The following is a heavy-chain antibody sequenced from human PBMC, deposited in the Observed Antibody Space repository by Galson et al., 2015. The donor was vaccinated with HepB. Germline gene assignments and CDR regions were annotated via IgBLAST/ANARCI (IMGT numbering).Heavy chain of an antibody. CDR3: ARDGKTVTEDYYVDY. CDR2: INPSGGST. CDR1: GYTFTSYY. V-gene: IGHV1-46*03. D-gene: IGHD4-17*01. Sequence: SVKVSCKASGYTFTSYYMHWVRQAPGQGLEWMGIINPSGGSTSYAQKFQGRVTMTRDTSTSTVYMELSSLRSEDTAVYYCARDGKTVTEDYYVDYWGQGTLVTVSS. J-gene: IGHJ4*02.